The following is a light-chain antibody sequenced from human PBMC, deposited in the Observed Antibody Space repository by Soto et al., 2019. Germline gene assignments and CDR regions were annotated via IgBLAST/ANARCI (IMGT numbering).Light chain of an antibody. CDR1: QNIGNF. CDR3: QQHTTWPPLFA. Sequence: EIVLTQSPRNMSLSPGERATLSCRASQNIGNFLAWYQHKPGQAPRLLIYDASKMATGIPARTSGSGSGTDFSLTISSLEPANFAVYYCQQHTTWPPLFAFGPGTRVDIK. V-gene: IGKV3-11*01. CDR2: DAS. J-gene: IGKJ3*01.